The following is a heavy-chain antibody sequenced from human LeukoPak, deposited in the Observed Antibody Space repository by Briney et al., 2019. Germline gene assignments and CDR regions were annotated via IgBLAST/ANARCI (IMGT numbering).Heavy chain of an antibody. D-gene: IGHD3-9*01. V-gene: IGHV3-23*01. J-gene: IGHJ4*02. CDR2: ISGSGGST. CDR1: GFTFSSYA. CDR3: ATEYDILTGFDY. Sequence: PGGSLRLSCAASGFTFSSYAMSWVRQAPGKGLEWVSAISGSGGSTYYADSVKGRFTISRDNSKNTLYLQMNSLKTEDTAVYYCATEYDILTGFDYWGQGTLVTVSS.